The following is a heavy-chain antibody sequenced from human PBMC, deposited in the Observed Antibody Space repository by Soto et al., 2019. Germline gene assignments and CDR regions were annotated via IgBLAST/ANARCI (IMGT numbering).Heavy chain of an antibody. Sequence: PSETLSLTCAVYGGSFSAYYWTWTRQPPGKGLEWIGEINHRGSTNYNPSLKGRVTISADASKNQFSLNLTSVTAADTAVYYCAIYTAFDYVFDYWGQGTLVTVSS. CDR1: GGSFSAYY. D-gene: IGHD5-12*01. J-gene: IGHJ4*02. CDR3: AIYTAFDYVFDY. V-gene: IGHV4-34*01. CDR2: INHRGST.